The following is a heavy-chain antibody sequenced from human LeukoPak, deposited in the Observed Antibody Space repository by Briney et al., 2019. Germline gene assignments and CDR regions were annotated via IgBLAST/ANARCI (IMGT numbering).Heavy chain of an antibody. V-gene: IGHV4-38-2*01. J-gene: IGHJ5*02. Sequence: SETLSLTCAVSGYSISSGYYWGWIRQPPGKGLEWIGSIYHSGSTYYNPSLKSRVTISVDTSKNQFSLKLSSVTAADTAVYYCARLGVAARVFSWFDPWGQGTLVTVSS. D-gene: IGHD6-6*01. CDR3: ARLGVAARVFSWFDP. CDR2: IYHSGST. CDR1: GYSISSGYY.